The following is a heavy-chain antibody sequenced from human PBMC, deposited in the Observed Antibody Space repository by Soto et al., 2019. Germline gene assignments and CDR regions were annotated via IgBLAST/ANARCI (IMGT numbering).Heavy chain of an antibody. CDR2: ISGSGGST. D-gene: IGHD1-1*01. CDR1: GFTFSSYA. J-gene: IGHJ6*02. Sequence: GGSLRLSCAASGFTFSSYAMSWVRQAPGKGLEWVSAISGSGGSTYYADSVKGRFTISRDNSKNTLYLQMNSLGAEDTAVYYCATVTTRIRSRTEGDVWGQGTTVTVSS. CDR3: ATVTTRIRSRTEGDV. V-gene: IGHV3-23*01.